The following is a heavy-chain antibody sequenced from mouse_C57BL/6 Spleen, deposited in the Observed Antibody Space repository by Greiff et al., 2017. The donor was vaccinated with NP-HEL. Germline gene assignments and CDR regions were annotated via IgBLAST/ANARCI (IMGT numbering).Heavy chain of an antibody. D-gene: IGHD3-2*02. CDR3: ARDSGHYYAMDY. J-gene: IGHJ4*01. Sequence: VQLQESGAELARPGASVKMSCKASGYTFTSYTMHWVKQRPGQGLEWIGYINPSSGYTKYNQKFKDKATLTADKSSSTAYMQLSSLTSEDSAVYYCARDSGHYYAMDYWGQGTSVTVSS. CDR1: GYTFTSYT. V-gene: IGHV1-4*01. CDR2: INPSSGYT.